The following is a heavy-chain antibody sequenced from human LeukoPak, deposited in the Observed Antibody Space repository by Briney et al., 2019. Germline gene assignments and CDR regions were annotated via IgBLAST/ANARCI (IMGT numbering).Heavy chain of an antibody. V-gene: IGHV3-7*01. CDR1: GFTFTTYW. CDR3: VKVAKYYYGSETYYFFEH. D-gene: IGHD3-10*01. J-gene: IGHJ4*02. CDR2: INQDGTEK. Sequence: LPGESLRLSCAASGFTFTTYWMSWVRQLPGKGLEWVANINQDGTEKYYVDSVKGRFTISRDNAKNSLDLQMNSLRVEDTGIYYCVKVAKYYYGSETYYFFEHWGQGTPVTASP.